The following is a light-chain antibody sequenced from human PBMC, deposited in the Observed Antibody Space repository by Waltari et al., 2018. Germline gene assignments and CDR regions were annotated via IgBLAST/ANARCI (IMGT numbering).Light chain of an antibody. CDR2: KAS. V-gene: IGKV1-16*01. J-gene: IGKJ1*01. Sequence: DIHMTQSPSSLSASVGDRVTITCQASQDISNNLAWYQQKPGKVPKLLIYKASTLQSGVPSRFSGSGSGTDFTLTISSLQPEDFATYYCQHGHRIPWTFGQGTKVDIK. CDR3: QHGHRIPWT. CDR1: QDISNN.